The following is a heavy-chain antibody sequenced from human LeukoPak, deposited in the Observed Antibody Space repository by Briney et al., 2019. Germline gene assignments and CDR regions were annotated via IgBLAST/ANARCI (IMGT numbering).Heavy chain of an antibody. CDR1: GFTFDDYA. J-gene: IGHJ4*02. V-gene: IGHV3-9*01. CDR3: AKDLGYCSSTSCYGLDY. Sequence: PGGSLRLSCAASGFTFDDYAMHWVRQAPGKGLEWVSGISWNSGSIGYADSVKGRFTISRDNAKNSLYLQMNSLRAEDTALYYCAKDLGYCSSTSCYGLDYWGQGTLVTVSS. D-gene: IGHD2-2*01. CDR2: ISWNSGSI.